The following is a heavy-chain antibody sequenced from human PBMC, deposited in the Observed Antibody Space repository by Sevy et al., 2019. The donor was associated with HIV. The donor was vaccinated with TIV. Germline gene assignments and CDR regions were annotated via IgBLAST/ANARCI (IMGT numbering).Heavy chain of an antibody. D-gene: IGHD2-15*01. CDR1: GFTFSSYG. V-gene: IGHV3-30*18. CDR2: ISYDGSNK. J-gene: IGHJ3*02. Sequence: GGSLRLSCAASGFTFSSYGMHWVRQAPGKGLEWVAVISYDGSNKYYADSVKGRFTISRDNSKNTLYLQMDSLRAEDTAVYYCAKDIVAVVGDAFDIWGQGTMVTVSS. CDR3: AKDIVAVVGDAFDI.